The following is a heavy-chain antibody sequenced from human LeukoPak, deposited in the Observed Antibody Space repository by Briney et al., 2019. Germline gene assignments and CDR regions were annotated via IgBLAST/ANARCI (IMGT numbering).Heavy chain of an antibody. D-gene: IGHD2-2*01. CDR2: FDPADGEP. J-gene: IGHJ4*02. V-gene: IGHV1-24*01. CDR1: GYMFTELP. CDR3: TAGPDCSSTSCLFEF. Sequence: ASVKVSCKVSGYMFTELPIHWVRQTPAIGLEWMGGFDPADGEPVYAKNFKDRLTMTENTSTETAYMELRGLGSEDTAVYYCTAGPDCSSTSCLFEFWGQGTLVTVSS.